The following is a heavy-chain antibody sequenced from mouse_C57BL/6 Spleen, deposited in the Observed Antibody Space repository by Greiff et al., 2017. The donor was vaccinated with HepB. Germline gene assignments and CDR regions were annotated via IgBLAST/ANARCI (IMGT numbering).Heavy chain of an antibody. CDR2: IDPSDSYT. CDR1: GYTFTSYW. J-gene: IGHJ4*01. Sequence: VQGVESGAELVKPGASVKLSCKASGYTFTSYWMQWVKQRPGQGLEWIGEIDPSDSYTNYNQKFKGKATLTVDTSSSTAYMQRSSLTSEDSAVYYCARGSNYPYYYAMDYWGQGTSVTVSS. D-gene: IGHD2-5*01. CDR3: ARGSNYPYYYAMDY. V-gene: IGHV1-50*01.